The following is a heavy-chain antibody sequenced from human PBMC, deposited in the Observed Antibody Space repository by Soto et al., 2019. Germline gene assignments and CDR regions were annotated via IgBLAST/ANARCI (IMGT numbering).Heavy chain of an antibody. CDR3: ARDVGAFPSDFWSGFNYVYYGMDI. J-gene: IGHJ6*02. D-gene: IGHD3-3*01. CDR2: INGGNGNT. V-gene: IGHV1-3*01. Sequence: QAQVVQSGAEVKKPGASVKVSCKASGYTFSNYAMHWVRQAPGQRLEWMGWINGGNGNTKYSQKFQGRVTITRDTSESTVIMALSSLIPEDTAVYYCARDVGAFPSDFWSGFNYVYYGMDIWGQGITVTVYS. CDR1: GYTFSNYA.